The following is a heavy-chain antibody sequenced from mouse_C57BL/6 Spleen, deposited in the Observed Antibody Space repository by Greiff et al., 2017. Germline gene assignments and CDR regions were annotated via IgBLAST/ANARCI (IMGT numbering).Heavy chain of an antibody. CDR2: INPNNGGT. V-gene: IGHV1-22*01. CDR1: GYTFTDYN. D-gene: IGHD1-1*01. Sequence: EVQLQQSGPELVKPGASVKMSCKASGYTFTDYNMHWVKQSHGKSLEWIGYINPNNGGTSYNQKFKGKATLTVNKSSSTAYMELRSLTSEDSAVYYCARGPYGSSYWFAYWGQGTLVTVSA. J-gene: IGHJ3*01. CDR3: ARGPYGSSYWFAY.